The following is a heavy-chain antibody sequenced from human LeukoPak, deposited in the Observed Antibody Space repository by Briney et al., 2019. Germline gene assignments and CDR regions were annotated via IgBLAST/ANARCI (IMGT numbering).Heavy chain of an antibody. V-gene: IGHV4-39*02. D-gene: IGHD5-24*01. J-gene: IGHJ4*02. CDR2: IYYSGST. CDR1: GGSISSSSYY. CDR3: ARDRGRDGYNPFDY. Sequence: SETLSLTCTVSGGSISSSSYYWGWIRQPPGKGLEWIGSIYYSGSTYYNPSLKSRVTISVDTSKNQFSLKLSSVTAADTAVYYCARDRGRDGYNPFDYWAQGTLVSVSS.